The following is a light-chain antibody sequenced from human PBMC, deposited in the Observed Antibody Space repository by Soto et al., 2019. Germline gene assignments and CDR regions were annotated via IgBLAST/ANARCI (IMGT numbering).Light chain of an antibody. Sequence: DIVMTQSPDSLAVSLGERATINCKSSQSVLYTSNHKNYLAWYQQKPGQPPKLLIYWASTRESGVPDRFSGSGSGTDFTLTISSLQAEDVAVYYCQKYYSTPWTFGQGTKVEIK. CDR1: QSVLYTSNHKNY. CDR3: QKYYSTPWT. V-gene: IGKV4-1*01. J-gene: IGKJ1*01. CDR2: WAS.